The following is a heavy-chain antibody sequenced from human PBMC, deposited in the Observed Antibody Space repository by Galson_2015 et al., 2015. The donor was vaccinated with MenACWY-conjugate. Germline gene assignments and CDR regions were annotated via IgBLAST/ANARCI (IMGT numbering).Heavy chain of an antibody. CDR3: ANARGNY. D-gene: IGHD3-16*01. J-gene: IGHJ4*02. CDR1: GFTFSSYG. Sequence: LRLSCAASGFTFSSYGMHWVRQAPGKGLEWVAIISYDGSNKYYADSVKGRFTISRDNSKNTLYLQMNSLRAEDTAVYYCANARGNYWGQGTLVTVSS. V-gene: IGHV3-30*18. CDR2: ISYDGSNK.